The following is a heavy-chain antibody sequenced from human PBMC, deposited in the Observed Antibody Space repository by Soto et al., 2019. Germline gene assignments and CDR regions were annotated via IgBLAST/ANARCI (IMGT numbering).Heavy chain of an antibody. D-gene: IGHD3-3*01. V-gene: IGHV7-4-1*01. CDR3: ARDGKNYDFWSGFYYYYYGMDV. CDR1: GYTFTSYA. J-gene: IGHJ6*02. Sequence: ASVKVSCKASGYTFTSYAMNWVRQAPGQGLEWMGWINTNTGNPTYAQGFTGRFVFSLDTSVSTAYLQICSLKAEDTAVYYCARDGKNYDFWSGFYYYYYGMDVWGQVTTVTVSS. CDR2: INTNTGNP.